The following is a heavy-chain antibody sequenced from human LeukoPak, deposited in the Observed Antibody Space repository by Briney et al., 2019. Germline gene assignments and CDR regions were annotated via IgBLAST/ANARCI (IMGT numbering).Heavy chain of an antibody. V-gene: IGHV7-4-1*02. CDR3: ARAFQSLGGLSLPDY. CDR2: IHPSTGNP. J-gene: IGHJ4*02. CDR1: GYIFSDYY. Sequence: GASVKVSCKASGYIFSDYYMHWVRQAPGQGLEWMGWIHPSTGNPTYAQGFTGRFVFSLDTSVSTTYLQISSLKAEDTAVYYCARAFQSLGGLSLPDYWGQGTLVTVSS. D-gene: IGHD3-16*02.